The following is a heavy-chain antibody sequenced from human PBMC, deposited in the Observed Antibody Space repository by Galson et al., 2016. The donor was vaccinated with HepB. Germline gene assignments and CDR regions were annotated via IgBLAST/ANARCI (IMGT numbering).Heavy chain of an antibody. J-gene: IGHJ4*02. CDR2: MNGDGTIT. CDR1: RFNFSPYW. D-gene: IGHD3/OR15-3a*01. CDR3: AREDFWAIH. V-gene: IGHV3-74*01. Sequence: SLRLSCAASRFNFSPYWMHWVRQDPTKGLVSVSRMNGDGTITAYADSVRGRFTISRDNAKSTLYLQMDSLRVEDTAVYYCAREDFWAIHWGQGTLVTVSS.